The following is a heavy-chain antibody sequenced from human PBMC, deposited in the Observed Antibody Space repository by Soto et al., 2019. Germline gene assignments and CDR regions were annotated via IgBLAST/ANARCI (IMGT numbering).Heavy chain of an antibody. J-gene: IGHJ4*02. CDR2: MHHSGRT. CDR3: SRGILV. CDR1: GAYMRNDYYY. D-gene: IGHD5-18*01. V-gene: IGHV4-31*03. Sequence: SETLSLTCTVSGAYMRNDYYYWSWVRQNPGKDLEWIGHMHHSGRTHYNPSLKSRVAISVDTSKNQFSLYLNSVTAADTAVYYCSRGILVWGQGALVTVSS.